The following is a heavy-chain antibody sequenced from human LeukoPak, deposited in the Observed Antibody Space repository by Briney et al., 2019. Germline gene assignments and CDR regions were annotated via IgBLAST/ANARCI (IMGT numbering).Heavy chain of an antibody. CDR2: IIPILGIA. Sequence: SVKVSCKSSRGTFSSYTISWVRQAPGQGLEWMGRIIPILGIANYAQKFQGRVTITVDKSTSTAYMELSSLRSEDTAVYYCARDKDYYDSSGYYYNPFDYWGQGTLVTVSS. V-gene: IGHV1-69*04. CDR3: ARDKDYYDSSGYYYNPFDY. D-gene: IGHD3-22*01. J-gene: IGHJ4*02. CDR1: RGTFSSYT.